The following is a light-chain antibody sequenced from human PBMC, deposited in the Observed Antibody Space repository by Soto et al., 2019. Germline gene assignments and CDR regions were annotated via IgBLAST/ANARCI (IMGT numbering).Light chain of an antibody. CDR2: DTS. V-gene: IGLV7-46*01. Sequence: QDVVTPEPSLTVSPGGTVTLTCGSSTGAVTSGHYPYWFQQKPGQAPRTLIYDTSNKQSWTPARFSGSLLGGKAALTLSGAQPEDEAEYYCLLSYSGASYVFGTGTKVTVL. J-gene: IGLJ1*01. CDR1: TGAVTSGHY. CDR3: LLSYSGASYV.